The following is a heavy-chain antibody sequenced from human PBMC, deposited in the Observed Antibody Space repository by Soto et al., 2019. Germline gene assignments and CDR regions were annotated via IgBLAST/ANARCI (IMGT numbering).Heavy chain of an antibody. CDR3: VRGASLNFDY. J-gene: IGHJ4*02. Sequence: GGSLRLSCAASGFTFDDYGMSWARQAPGKGLEWVSGVNWNGGCTGYADSVKGRFTISRDNAKNSLYLQMNSLRAEDTAFYYCVRGASLNFDYWGQGTLVTVSS. CDR1: GFTFDDYG. CDR2: VNWNGGCT. D-gene: IGHD1-26*01. V-gene: IGHV3-20*04.